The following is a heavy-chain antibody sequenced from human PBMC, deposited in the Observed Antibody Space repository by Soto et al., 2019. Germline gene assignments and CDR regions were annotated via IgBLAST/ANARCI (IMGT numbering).Heavy chain of an antibody. CDR3: ARDLDYYDSSGYNY. CDR1: GFTFSSYS. V-gene: IGHV3-21*01. Sequence: GGSLRLSCAASGFTFSSYSMNWVRQAPGKGLEWVSSISSSSSYIYYADSVKGRFTISRDNAKNSLYLQMNSLRAEDTAVYYCARDLDYYDSSGYNYWGQGTLVTVSS. CDR2: ISSSSSYI. J-gene: IGHJ4*02. D-gene: IGHD3-22*01.